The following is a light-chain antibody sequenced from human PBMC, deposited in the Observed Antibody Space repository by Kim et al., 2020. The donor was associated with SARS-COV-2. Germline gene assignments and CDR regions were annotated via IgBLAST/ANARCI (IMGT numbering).Light chain of an antibody. CDR3: QVWDSSTANYV. Sequence: SYELTQPLSVSVALGQTARITCGGNNIGSKNVHWYQQKPGQAPVLVIYRDSNRPSGIPERFSGSNSGNTATLTISRAQAGDEADYYCQVWDSSTANYVFGNGTKVTV. J-gene: IGLJ1*01. CDR1: NIGSKN. CDR2: RDS. V-gene: IGLV3-9*01.